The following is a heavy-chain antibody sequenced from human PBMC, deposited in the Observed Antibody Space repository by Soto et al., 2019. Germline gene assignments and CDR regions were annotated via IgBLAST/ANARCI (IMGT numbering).Heavy chain of an antibody. CDR2: IIPIFGTA. CDR1: GGTFSSYA. V-gene: IGHV1-69*13. J-gene: IGHJ4*02. D-gene: IGHD6-19*01. CDR3: ARDRGIAVAATYFDY. Sequence: ASVKVSCKASGGTFSSYAISWVRQAPGQGLEWMGGIIPIFGTANYAQKFQGRVTITADESTSTAYMELSSLRSEDTAVYYCARDRGIAVAATYFDYWGQGTLVTVSS.